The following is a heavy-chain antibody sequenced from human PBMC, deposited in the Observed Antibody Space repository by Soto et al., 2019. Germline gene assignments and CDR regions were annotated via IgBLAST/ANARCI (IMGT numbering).Heavy chain of an antibody. CDR3: ASSGWYGPGVYYFDY. Sequence: SETLSLTCTVSGGSISSYYWSWIRQPPGKGLEWIGYVYYSGSTNYNPSLKSRVTISVDTSKNQFSLKLSSVTAADTAVYYCASSGWYGPGVYYFDYWGQGTLVTVSS. D-gene: IGHD6-19*01. CDR2: VYYSGST. V-gene: IGHV4-59*01. J-gene: IGHJ4*02. CDR1: GGSISSYY.